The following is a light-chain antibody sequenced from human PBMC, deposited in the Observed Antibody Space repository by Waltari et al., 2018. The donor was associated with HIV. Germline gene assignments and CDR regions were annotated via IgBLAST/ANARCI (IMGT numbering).Light chain of an antibody. J-gene: IGLJ1*01. CDR3: CSFAGSNFV. CDR2: DVT. Sequence: QSALTQPASVSGSPGQAITISCTGSRRDVGTYDYISWYQQHPGTAPKLIISDVTERPSGISNRCAGSKSGTTASLTISGLQAEDEAEYFCCSFAGSNFVFGSGTKVTVL. CDR1: RRDVGTYDY. V-gene: IGLV2-23*02.